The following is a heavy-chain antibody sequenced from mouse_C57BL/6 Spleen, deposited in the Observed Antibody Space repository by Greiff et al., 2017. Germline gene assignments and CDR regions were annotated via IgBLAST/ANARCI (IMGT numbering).Heavy chain of an antibody. CDR2: INPSTGGT. Sequence: EVQLQQSGPELVKPGASVKISCKASGYSFTGYYMNWVKQSPEKSLEWIGEINPSTGGTTYNQKFKAKATLTVDKSSSTAYMQLKSLTSEDSAVYYCARLGGTYYFDYWGQGTTRTVSS. CDR3: ARLGGTYYFDY. D-gene: IGHD4-1*01. V-gene: IGHV1-42*01. J-gene: IGHJ2*01. CDR1: GYSFTGYY.